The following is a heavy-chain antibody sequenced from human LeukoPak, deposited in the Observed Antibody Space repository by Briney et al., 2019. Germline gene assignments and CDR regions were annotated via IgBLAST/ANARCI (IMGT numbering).Heavy chain of an antibody. CDR1: GFTFNSYC. V-gene: IGHV3-74*01. J-gene: IGHJ4*02. D-gene: IGHD1-1*01. CDR2: IKSDGSST. CDR3: ARAYNSHFDY. Sequence: PGGSLRLSCAASGFTFNSYCMHWVRQAPGKGLVCVSRIKSDGSSTSYADSVKGRFTISRDDAKNTLYLQMNSLRAEDTAVYYCARAYNSHFDYWGQGALVTVSS.